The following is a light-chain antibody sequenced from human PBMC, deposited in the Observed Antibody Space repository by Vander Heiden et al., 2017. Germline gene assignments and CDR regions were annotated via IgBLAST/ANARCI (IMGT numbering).Light chain of an antibody. J-gene: IGKJ1*01. V-gene: IGKV1-5*03. CDR3: QQYNSYWT. Sequence: DSQMTQSPSTLSPSAEYRVTITCRASQSISSLLAWYQQKPGKAPKLLIYKASSLESGVPSRFSGSGSGTEFTLTISSLQPDDFATYYCQQYNSYWTFGQGTKVEIK. CDR1: QSISSL. CDR2: KAS.